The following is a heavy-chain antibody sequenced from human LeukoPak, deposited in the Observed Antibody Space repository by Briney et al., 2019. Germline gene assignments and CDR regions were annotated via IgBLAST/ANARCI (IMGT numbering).Heavy chain of an antibody. CDR1: GFTFSSYS. Sequence: GGSLRLSCAASGFTFSSYSMNWVRQAPGKGLEWVSSISGSSSYIYYADSVKGRFTISRDNAKNSLYLQMNSLRAEDTAVYYCARVSSSYYYYYYMDVWGKGTTVTVSS. D-gene: IGHD2-2*01. CDR2: ISGSSSYI. J-gene: IGHJ6*03. CDR3: ARVSSSYYYYYYMDV. V-gene: IGHV3-21*01.